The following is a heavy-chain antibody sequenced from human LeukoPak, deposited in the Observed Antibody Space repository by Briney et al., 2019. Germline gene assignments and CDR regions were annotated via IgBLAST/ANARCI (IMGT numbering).Heavy chain of an antibody. CDR3: ARLNRSGGGHYFDVMDV. J-gene: IGHJ6*02. Sequence: SETLSLTCTVSGGSISNYYWNWIRQTPGKGLEWIGYIYYSGSTNYNPSLESRATISVDTSRNQFSLKLSSVTAADTAVYYCARLNRSGGGHYFDVMDVWGQGATVTVSS. D-gene: IGHD2-15*01. V-gene: IGHV4-59*08. CDR1: GGSISNYY. CDR2: IYYSGST.